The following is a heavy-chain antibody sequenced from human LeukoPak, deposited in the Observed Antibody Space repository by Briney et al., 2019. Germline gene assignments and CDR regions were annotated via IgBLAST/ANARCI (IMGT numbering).Heavy chain of an antibody. V-gene: IGHV4-61*02. D-gene: IGHD3-22*01. CDR1: GGSISSGSYY. CDR2: IYTSGST. Sequence: SETLSLTCTVSGGSISSGSYYWRWIRQPAGKGLECLGRIYTSGSTNYNPSLKSRVTISVDTSKNQFSLKLSSVTAADTAVYYCARGRYYDSSGYYYYYYYMDVWGKGTTVTVSS. CDR3: ARGRYYDSSGYYYYYYYMDV. J-gene: IGHJ6*03.